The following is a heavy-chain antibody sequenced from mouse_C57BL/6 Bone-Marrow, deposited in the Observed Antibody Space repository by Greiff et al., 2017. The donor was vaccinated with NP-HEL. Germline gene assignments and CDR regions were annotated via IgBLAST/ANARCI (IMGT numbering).Heavy chain of an antibody. J-gene: IGHJ4*01. D-gene: IGHD1-1*01. CDR2: ISSGGSYT. Sequence: EVQGVESGGDLVKPGGFLKLSCAASGFTFSSYGMSWVRQTPDKRLEWVATISSGGSYTYYPDSVKGRFTISRDNAKNTLYLQMSSLKSEDTAMYYCARRVYYGSHYAMDYWGQGTSVTVSS. CDR3: ARRVYYGSHYAMDY. V-gene: IGHV5-6*01. CDR1: GFTFSSYG.